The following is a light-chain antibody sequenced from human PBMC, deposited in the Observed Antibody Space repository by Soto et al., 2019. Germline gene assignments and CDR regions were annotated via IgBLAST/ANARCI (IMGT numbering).Light chain of an antibody. CDR2: GNS. V-gene: IGLV1-40*01. CDR1: SSNIGAGYD. Sequence: QAVVTQPPSVSGAPGQRVTISCTGSSSNIGAGYDVHWYQQLPGTAPKLLIYGNSNRPSGVPDRFSGSKSGTSASLAITGLQAEDGADYYRQAYGSRPSGYVVFGGGTKLTVL. CDR3: QAYGSRPSGYVV. J-gene: IGLJ2*01.